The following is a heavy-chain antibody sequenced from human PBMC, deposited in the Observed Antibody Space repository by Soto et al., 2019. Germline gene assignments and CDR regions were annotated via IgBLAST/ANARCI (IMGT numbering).Heavy chain of an antibody. V-gene: IGHV3-30*18. Sequence: SLRLSCAASGFTFSSYGMHWVRQAPGKGLEWVAVISYDGSNKYYADSVKGRFTISRDNSKNTLYLQMNSLRAEDTAVYYCAKELTDSGYYYYYRMDVWGQGTTVTASS. CDR1: GFTFSSYG. D-gene: IGHD5-12*01. CDR2: ISYDGSNK. CDR3: AKELTDSGYYYYYRMDV. J-gene: IGHJ6*02.